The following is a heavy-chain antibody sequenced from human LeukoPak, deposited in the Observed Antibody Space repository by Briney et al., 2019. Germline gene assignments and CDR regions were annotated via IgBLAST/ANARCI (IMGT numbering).Heavy chain of an antibody. CDR3: AKHRFGEPRFDN. D-gene: IGHD3-10*01. CDR1: GDSITSYY. CDR2: IFHTGST. Sequence: SETLSLTCTVSGDSITSYYWSWIRQPPAEGLEWVGYIFHTGSTNYNPSLKSRVSMSLDTSKSQISLSLNSVTAADTAVYYCAKHRFGEPRFDNWGQGSLVSVSS. J-gene: IGHJ4*02. V-gene: IGHV4-59*08.